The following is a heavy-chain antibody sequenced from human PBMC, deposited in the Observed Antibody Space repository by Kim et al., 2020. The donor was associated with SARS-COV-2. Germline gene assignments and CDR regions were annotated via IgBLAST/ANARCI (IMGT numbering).Heavy chain of an antibody. CDR3: AGGSGALVRELIF. J-gene: IGHJ1*01. Sequence: GGSLRLSCAASGFTVTTNYMSWVRQAPGKGLEWVSVIYSGGCASYADSAKGRFTISRDNSKHTIYLQVNNLRVEDKANYYCAGGSGALVRELIFWGQGTLVTVSS. CDR2: IYSGGCA. D-gene: IGHD3-10*01. CDR1: GFTVTTNY. V-gene: IGHV3-53*01.